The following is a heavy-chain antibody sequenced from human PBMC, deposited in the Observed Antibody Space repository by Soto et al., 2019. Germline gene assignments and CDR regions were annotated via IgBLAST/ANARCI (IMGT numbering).Heavy chain of an antibody. Sequence: QVQLVQSGAEVKKPGASVKVSCKASGYTFTSYGISWVRQAPGQGLEWMGWISAYNGNTNYAQKLQGRVTMTTDTSTSTAYMELRSLRSADTAVYYCARVRSMITFGGVIVIADAFDIWGQGTMVTVSS. J-gene: IGHJ3*02. CDR3: ARVRSMITFGGVIVIADAFDI. V-gene: IGHV1-18*01. CDR2: ISAYNGNT. CDR1: GYTFTSYG. D-gene: IGHD3-16*02.